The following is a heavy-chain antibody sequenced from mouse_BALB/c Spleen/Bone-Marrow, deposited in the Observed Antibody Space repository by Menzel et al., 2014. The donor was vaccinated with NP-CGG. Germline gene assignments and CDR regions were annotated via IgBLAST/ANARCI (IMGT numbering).Heavy chain of an antibody. D-gene: IGHD1-1*01. Sequence: EVNLVESGGGLVQPGGSLKLSCAASRFDFSRYWMTWVRQAPGKGLEWIGEIKPDSRTINYSPSLKEKFIISRDNAKSTLYLQMSKVRSEDTALYYCARLGYYGAMAYWGQGTSVTVSS. CDR2: IKPDSRTI. V-gene: IGHV4-1*02. CDR3: ARLGYYGAMAY. J-gene: IGHJ4*01. CDR1: RFDFSRYW.